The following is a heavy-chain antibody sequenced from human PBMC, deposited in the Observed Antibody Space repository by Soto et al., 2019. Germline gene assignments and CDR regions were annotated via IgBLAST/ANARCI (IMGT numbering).Heavy chain of an antibody. V-gene: IGHV6-1*01. J-gene: IGHJ6*03. Sequence: QVQLQESGPGLVKPSQTLSLTCAISGDSVSSNSAAWNWIRLSPSRGLEWLATTYYRSRWYNEYAVSVRSRITVNPDTSKNQFSLQLTSVTPEDTAVYYCAGTTSHQWYYMDVWGKGTTVTVSS. CDR1: GDSVSSNSAA. D-gene: IGHD1-7*01. CDR2: TYYRSRWYN. CDR3: AGTTSHQWYYMDV.